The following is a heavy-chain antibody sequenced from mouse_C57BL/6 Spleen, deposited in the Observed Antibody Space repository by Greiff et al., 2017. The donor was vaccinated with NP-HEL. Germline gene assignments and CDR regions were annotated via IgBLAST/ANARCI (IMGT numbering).Heavy chain of an antibody. Sequence: ESGPGLVKPSQSLSLTCSVTGYSITSGYYWNWIRQFPGNKLEWMGYISYDGSNNYNPSLKNRISITRDTSKNQFFLKLNSVTTEDTATYYCARDDYGSSYEDYWGQGTSVTVSS. J-gene: IGHJ4*01. V-gene: IGHV3-6*01. CDR1: GYSITSGYY. CDR2: ISYDGSN. D-gene: IGHD1-1*01. CDR3: ARDDYGSSYEDY.